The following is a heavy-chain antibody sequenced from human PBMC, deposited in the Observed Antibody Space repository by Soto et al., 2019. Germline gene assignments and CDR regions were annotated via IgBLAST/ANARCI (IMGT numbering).Heavy chain of an antibody. CDR3: AKHGIAVTGRDLYSALED. CDR2: INSNGRRT. V-gene: IGHV3-23*01. J-gene: IGHJ6*02. CDR1: GFDFYVYT. D-gene: IGHD6-19*01. Sequence: GGSLRLSCAASGFDFYVYTIYWVRQAPGRGLEWVSTINSNGRRTFYADSVKGRFTISRDNSKHTLYLQMNSLRAEDTALYYCAKHGIAVTGRDLYSALEDLGQGVTVTSSS.